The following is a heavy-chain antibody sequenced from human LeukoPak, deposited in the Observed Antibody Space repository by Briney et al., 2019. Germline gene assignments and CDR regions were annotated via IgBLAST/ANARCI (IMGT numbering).Heavy chain of an antibody. J-gene: IGHJ6*03. D-gene: IGHD5-12*01. V-gene: IGHV4-38-2*02. Sequence: ASETLSLTCTVSGYSISSGYYWGWIRQPPGKGLEWIGSIYHSGSTYYNPSLKSRVTISVDTSKNQFSLKLSSVTAADTAVYYCARERGYSGYDRGHYYYYMDVWGKGTTVTVSS. CDR2: IYHSGST. CDR3: ARERGYSGYDRGHYYYYMDV. CDR1: GYSISSGYY.